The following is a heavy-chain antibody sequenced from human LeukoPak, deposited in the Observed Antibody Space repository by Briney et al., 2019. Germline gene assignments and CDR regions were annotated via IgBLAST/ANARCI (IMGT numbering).Heavy chain of an antibody. CDR1: GGSFSGYY. D-gene: IGHD2-2*01. V-gene: IGHV4-34*01. J-gene: IGHJ6*02. CDR2: INHSGST. CDR3: ARGVVVPAAFHYYYYGMDV. Sequence: NPSETLSLTCAVYGGSFSGYYWSWIRQPPGKGLEWIGEINHSGSTNCNPSLKSRVTISVDTSKNQFSLKLSSVTAADTAVYYCARGVVVPAAFHYYYYGMDVWGQGTTVTVSS.